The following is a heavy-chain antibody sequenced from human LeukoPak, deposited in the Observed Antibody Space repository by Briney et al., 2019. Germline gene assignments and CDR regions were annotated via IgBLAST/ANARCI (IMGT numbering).Heavy chain of an antibody. CDR2: IYYSGST. CDR3: ASWKIAAAGRRGFDY. D-gene: IGHD6-13*01. Sequence: SETLSLTCTVSGGSISSSSYYWGWIRQPPGKGLEWIGSIYYSGSTYYNPSLKSRVTISVDTSKNQFSPKLSSVTAADTAVYYCASWKIAAAGRRGFDYWGQGTLVTVSS. J-gene: IGHJ4*02. CDR1: GGSISSSSYY. V-gene: IGHV4-39*07.